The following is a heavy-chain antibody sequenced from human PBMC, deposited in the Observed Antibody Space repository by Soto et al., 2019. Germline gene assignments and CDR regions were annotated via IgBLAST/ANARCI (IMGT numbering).Heavy chain of an antibody. V-gene: IGHV3-73*02. D-gene: IGHD6-19*01. CDR3: VRQRLVVSPLAH. J-gene: IGHJ4*02. Sequence: EVHLVQSGGGLVQPGGSLKHSCAASGFIFSGSAMHWVRQASGKGLEWVGRIGRKANNYVTEYAASVEGRFTISRDESKTTTFLLMNSLKSEDTAVYFCVRQRLVVSPLAHWGPGTLVTVSS. CDR2: IGRKANNYVT. CDR1: GFIFSGSA.